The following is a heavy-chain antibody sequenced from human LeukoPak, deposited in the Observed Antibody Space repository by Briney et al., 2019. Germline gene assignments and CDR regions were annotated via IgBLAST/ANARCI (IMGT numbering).Heavy chain of an antibody. Sequence: SETLSLTCAVYGGSFSGYYWSWIRQPPGKGLEWIGEINHSGSTNYNPSLKSRVTISVDTSKNQFSLKLSSVTAADTAVYYCARGGPSRGNSGSYYFPYYYYYGMDVWGQGTTVTVSS. CDR3: ARGGPSRGNSGSYYFPYYYYYGMDV. J-gene: IGHJ6*02. V-gene: IGHV4-34*01. CDR1: GGSFSGYY. D-gene: IGHD3-10*01. CDR2: INHSGST.